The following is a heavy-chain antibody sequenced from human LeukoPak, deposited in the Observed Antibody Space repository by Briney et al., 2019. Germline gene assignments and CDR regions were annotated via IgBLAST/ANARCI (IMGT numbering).Heavy chain of an antibody. Sequence: GGSLRLSCAASGFTFTSYTMYWVRQAPGKGLVWVSRINSDGSSTSYADSVKGRFTISRDNAKNTLYLQMNSLRAEDTAVYYCARPVNTYSSGWYPFDYWGQGTLVTVSS. J-gene: IGHJ4*02. CDR1: GFTFTSYT. CDR2: INSDGSST. V-gene: IGHV3-74*01. CDR3: ARPVNTYSSGWYPFDY. D-gene: IGHD6-19*01.